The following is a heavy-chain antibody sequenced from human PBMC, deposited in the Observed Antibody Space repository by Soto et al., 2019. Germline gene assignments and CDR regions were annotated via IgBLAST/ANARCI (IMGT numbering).Heavy chain of an antibody. CDR2: ISGSGGST. D-gene: IGHD5-12*01. J-gene: IGHJ4*02. Sequence: EVQLLESGGGLVQPGGSLRLSCAASGFTFSSYAMSWVRQAPGKGLELVSAISGSGGSTYYADSVKGRFTISRDNSKNTLDLQMNSLRAEDTAVYYCAKDYEMATILIFDYWGQGTLVTVSS. CDR1: GFTFSSYA. V-gene: IGHV3-23*01. CDR3: AKDYEMATILIFDY.